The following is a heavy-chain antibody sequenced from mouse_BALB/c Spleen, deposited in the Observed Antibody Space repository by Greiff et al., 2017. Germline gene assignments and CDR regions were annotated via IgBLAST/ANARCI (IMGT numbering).Heavy chain of an antibody. CDR3: ASKPSDYYYAMDY. V-gene: IGHV5-17*02. CDR2: ISSGSSTI. D-gene: IGHD2-4*01. Sequence: EVQRVESGGGLVQPGGSRKLSCAASGFTFSSFGMHWVRQAPEKGLEWVAYISSGSSTIYYADTVKGRFTISRDNPKNTLFLQMTSLRSEDTAMYYCASKPSDYYYAMDYWGQGTSVTVSS. CDR1: GFTFSSFG. J-gene: IGHJ4*01.